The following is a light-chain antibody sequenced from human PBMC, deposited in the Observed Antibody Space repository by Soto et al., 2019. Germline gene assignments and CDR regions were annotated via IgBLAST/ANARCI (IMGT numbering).Light chain of an antibody. CDR1: QTVHNN. CDR3: QQYTNWPIT. J-gene: IGKJ5*01. CDR2: GIS. V-gene: IGKV3-15*01. Sequence: EVVMTQSPATLSVSPGETVTLSCRASQTVHNNYVAWYQQRPGQTPRLIIYGISARATGIPARFSGSGSGTDFTLTINGLQSEDFAVYYCQQYTNWPITFGQGTRL.